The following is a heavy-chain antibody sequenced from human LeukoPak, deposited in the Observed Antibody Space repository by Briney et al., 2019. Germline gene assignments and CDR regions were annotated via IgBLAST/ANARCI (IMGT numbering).Heavy chain of an antibody. CDR3: ARDLGGSEDY. Sequence: GGSLRLSCAASEFIFSTYWMHWVRHVPGKGLVWVSRINSDGSSTTYADSVKGRFTISRDNAKDTLYLQMNSLRAEDSAVYYCARDLGGSEDYWGQGTLVTVSS. J-gene: IGHJ4*02. CDR2: INSDGSST. D-gene: IGHD3-10*01. V-gene: IGHV3-74*03. CDR1: EFIFSTYW.